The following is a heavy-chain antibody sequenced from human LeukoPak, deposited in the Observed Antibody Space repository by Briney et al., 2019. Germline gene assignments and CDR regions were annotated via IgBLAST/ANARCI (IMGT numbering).Heavy chain of an antibody. V-gene: IGHV1-69-2*01. CDR3: ARTGKGDSDY. J-gene: IGHJ4*02. Sequence: ASVKVSCKVSGYTFTDYYMHWVQQAPGKGLEWMGLVDPEDGETIYAEKFQGRVTITADTSTDTAYMELSSLRSEDTAVYYCARTGKGDSDYWGQGTLVTVSS. D-gene: IGHD3-10*01. CDR1: GYTFTDYY. CDR2: VDPEDGET.